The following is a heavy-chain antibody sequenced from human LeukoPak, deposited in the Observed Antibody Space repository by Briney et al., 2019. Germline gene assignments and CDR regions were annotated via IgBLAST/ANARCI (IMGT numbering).Heavy chain of an antibody. CDR1: GFTLRTYG. J-gene: IGHJ4*02. Sequence: GGSLRLSCAASGFTLRTYGMHWVRQAPGKGLEWVAFIRNDESNKYYADSVKGRFTISRDNSKNTLYLQMNSLRAEDTAVYFCAKVIGGSSAWYARGFDYWGQGTLVTVSS. V-gene: IGHV3-30*02. CDR2: IRNDESNK. CDR3: AKVIGGSSAWYARGFDY. D-gene: IGHD2-15*01.